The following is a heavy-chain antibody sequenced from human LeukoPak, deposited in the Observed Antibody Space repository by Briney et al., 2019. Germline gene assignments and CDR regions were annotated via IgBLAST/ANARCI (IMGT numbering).Heavy chain of an antibody. CDR3: AKVAATITGKYYFDY. CDR1: GFTFSSYG. Sequence: GGSLRLSCAASGFTFSSYGMGWVRQAPGKGLEWVSAISGSGGTTHYADSVKGRFTISRDTSKNTLYLQMNSLRAEDTAVYYCAKVAATITGKYYFDYWGQGTLVTVSS. CDR2: ISGSGGTT. V-gene: IGHV3-23*01. J-gene: IGHJ4*02. D-gene: IGHD5-24*01.